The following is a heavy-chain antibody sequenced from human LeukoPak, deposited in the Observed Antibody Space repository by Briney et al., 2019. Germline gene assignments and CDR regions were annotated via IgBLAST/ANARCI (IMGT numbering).Heavy chain of an antibody. V-gene: IGHV4-30-4*08. CDR1: GGSISSGDYY. CDR2: IYYSGST. J-gene: IGHJ4*02. D-gene: IGHD3-3*01. CDR3: ARMYYDPYYIDY. Sequence: SETLSLTCTVSGGSISSGDYYWNWIRQPQGKGLEWIGYIYYSGSTYYNSSLKSRVTISIDTSRNQFSLKLSSVTAADAAMYYCARMYYDPYYIDYWGQGIPVTVSS.